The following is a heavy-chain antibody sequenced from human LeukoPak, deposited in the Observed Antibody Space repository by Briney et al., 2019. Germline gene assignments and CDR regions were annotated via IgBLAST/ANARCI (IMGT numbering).Heavy chain of an antibody. CDR3: ARIPGSSWPLGAWFDP. CDR2: ISSNSSYT. J-gene: IGHJ5*02. Sequence: PGGSLRLSCAASGFTFSDYYMSWIRQAPGKGLEWVSYISSNSSYTNYADSVKGRFTISRDNAKNSLYLQMNSLRAEDTAVYYCARIPGSSWPLGAWFDPWGQGTLVTVSS. V-gene: IGHV3-11*06. CDR1: GFTFSDYY. D-gene: IGHD6-13*01.